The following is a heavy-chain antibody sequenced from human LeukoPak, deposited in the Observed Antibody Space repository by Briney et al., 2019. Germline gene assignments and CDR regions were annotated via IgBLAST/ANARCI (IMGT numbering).Heavy chain of an antibody. D-gene: IGHD5-24*01. J-gene: IGHJ4*02. Sequence: PGGSLRLSCAASGFTFSSTVMSWVRQAPGKGLEWVSTIGGRGDTLYYADSVKGRFTISRDNSKNTLCLQMNSLRAEDTAVYYCAKKRWLQFFYFDYWGQGTRVTVSS. V-gene: IGHV3-23*01. CDR2: IGGRGDTL. CDR3: AKKRWLQFFYFDY. CDR1: GFTFSSTV.